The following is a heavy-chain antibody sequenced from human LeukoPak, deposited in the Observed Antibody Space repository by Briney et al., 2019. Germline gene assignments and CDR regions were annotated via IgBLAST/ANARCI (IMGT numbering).Heavy chain of an antibody. J-gene: IGHJ4*02. D-gene: IGHD3-10*01. CDR2: IHNTGAT. CDR1: GASTSNYY. CDR3: ATSTSNYGFPVNFDY. Sequence: SETLSLTCSVSGASTSNYYWSWVRQSPGKGMEWIGSIHNTGATNYNPSLRSRVTISADTSKNHFSLNLSSVNAADTAMYYCATSTSNYGFPVNFDYWGQGTLVTVSS. V-gene: IGHV4-59*01.